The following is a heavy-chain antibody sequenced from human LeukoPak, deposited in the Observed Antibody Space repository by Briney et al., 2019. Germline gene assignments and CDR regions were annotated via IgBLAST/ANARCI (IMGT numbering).Heavy chain of an antibody. CDR1: GGSISSSPYS. J-gene: IGHJ5*02. CDR2: IYYSGTT. D-gene: IGHD5-18*01. V-gene: IGHV4-39*07. Sequence: KSSETLSLTCTVSGGSISSSPYSWGWIRQPPGKGLEWIGSIYYSGTTHYNPSLESRVTISVDTSKNQFSLKLASVTAADTAIYYCAKGAGGFSYYNWFDPWGQGTLVTVSS. CDR3: AKGAGGFSYYNWFDP.